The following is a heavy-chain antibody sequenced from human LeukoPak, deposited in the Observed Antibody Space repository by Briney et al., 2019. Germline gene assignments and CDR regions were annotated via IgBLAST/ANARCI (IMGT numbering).Heavy chain of an antibody. V-gene: IGHV4-39*07. Sequence: SETLSLTCTVSGGSISSSSYYWGWTRQPPGKGLEWIGRIYYSGSTYYNPSLKSRVTISVDTSKNQFSLKLSSVTAADTAVYYCARDGRSIAAAANDAFDIWGQGTMVTVSS. D-gene: IGHD6-13*01. CDR1: GGSISSSSYY. J-gene: IGHJ3*02. CDR2: IYYSGST. CDR3: ARDGRSIAAAANDAFDI.